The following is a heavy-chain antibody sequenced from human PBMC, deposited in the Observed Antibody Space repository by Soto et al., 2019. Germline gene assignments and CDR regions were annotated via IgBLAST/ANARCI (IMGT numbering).Heavy chain of an antibody. J-gene: IGHJ6*02. V-gene: IGHV4-30-4*01. CDR1: GGSISSGDYY. Sequence: TSETLSLTCTVSGGSISSGDYYWSWIRQPPGKGLEWIGYIYYSGSTYYNPSLKSRVTISVDTSKNQFSLKLSSVTAADTAVYYCARDGGRSYYYYGMDVWGQGTTVTVSS. D-gene: IGHD3-16*01. CDR2: IYYSGST. CDR3: ARDGGRSYYYYGMDV.